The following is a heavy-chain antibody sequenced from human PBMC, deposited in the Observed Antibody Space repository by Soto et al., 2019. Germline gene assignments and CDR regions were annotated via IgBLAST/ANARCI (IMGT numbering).Heavy chain of an antibody. CDR3: ARGAGIAVAGTSFEY. Sequence: QVQLVESGGGVVQPGRSLRLSCAASGLTFSSYTMHWVRQAPGKGLEWVAAISYDGSNKYYADSVKGRFTISRDNSKNTLYVQMNSLRGEDTAVYYCARGAGIAVAGTSFEYWGQGTLVTVSS. CDR1: GLTFSSYT. D-gene: IGHD6-19*01. V-gene: IGHV3-30-3*01. CDR2: ISYDGSNK. J-gene: IGHJ4*02.